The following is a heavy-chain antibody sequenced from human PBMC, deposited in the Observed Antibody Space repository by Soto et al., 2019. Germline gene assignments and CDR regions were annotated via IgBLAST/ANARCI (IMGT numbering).Heavy chain of an antibody. CDR1: GGSCRGYD. D-gene: IGHD6-13*01. Sequence: ASETLSLTWGVDGGSCRGYDGSWISQTQGKGLEWIGEINHSGSTNYNPSLKSRVTISVDTSKNQFSLKLSSVTAADTAVYYCARRGYSSSWYRQFHFDYWGQGTLVTVSS. V-gene: IGHV4-34*01. CDR2: INHSGST. J-gene: IGHJ4*02. CDR3: ARRGYSSSWYRQFHFDY.